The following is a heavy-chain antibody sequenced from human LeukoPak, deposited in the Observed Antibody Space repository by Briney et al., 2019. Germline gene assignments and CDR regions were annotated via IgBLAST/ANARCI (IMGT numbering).Heavy chain of an antibody. J-gene: IGHJ4*02. CDR2: ISSSSSYI. Sequence: GGSLRLSCAASGFTFSSYSMNWVRQAPGKRLEWVSSISSSSSYIYYADSVKGRFTISRDNAKNSLYLQMNSLRAEDTAVYYCARDEWLAPGTFDYWGQGTLVTVSS. D-gene: IGHD6-19*01. CDR1: GFTFSSYS. CDR3: ARDEWLAPGTFDY. V-gene: IGHV3-21*01.